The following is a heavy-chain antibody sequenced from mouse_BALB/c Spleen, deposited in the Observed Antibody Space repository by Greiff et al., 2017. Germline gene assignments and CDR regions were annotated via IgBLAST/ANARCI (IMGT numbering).Heavy chain of an antibody. V-gene: IGHV14-3*02. CDR1: GFNIKDTY. CDR3: ASMVTTGGDAMDY. D-gene: IGHD2-1*01. CDR2: IDPANGNT. J-gene: IGHJ4*01. Sequence: VQLQQSGAELVKPGASVKLSCTASGFNIKDTYMHWVKQRPEQGLEWIGRIDPANGNTKYDPKFQGKATITADTSSNTAYLQLSSLTSEDTAVYYCASMVTTGGDAMDYWGQGTSVTVSS.